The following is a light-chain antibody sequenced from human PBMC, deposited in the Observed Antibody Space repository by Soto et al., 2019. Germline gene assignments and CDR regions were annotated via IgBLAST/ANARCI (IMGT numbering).Light chain of an antibody. Sequence: DIQMTQSPSTLSGSVGDRVTITCRASQTISSWLAWYQQKPGKAPKLLIYKASTLKSGVPLRFSGSVSGTEFTLTISSLQPDDFATYYCQHYNSYSEAFGQGTKVELK. V-gene: IGKV1-5*03. CDR2: KAS. CDR3: QHYNSYSEA. J-gene: IGKJ1*01. CDR1: QTISSW.